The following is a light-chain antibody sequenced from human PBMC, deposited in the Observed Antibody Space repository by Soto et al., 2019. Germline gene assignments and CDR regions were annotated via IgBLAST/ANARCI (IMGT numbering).Light chain of an antibody. CDR1: SSDVGGYNY. Sequence: QSALTQPAYVSGSPGQSITISCTGTSSDVGGYNYVSWYQQHPGKAPKLMIYDVSNRPSGVSNRFSGSKSGNTASLTISGLQTEDEADYYCSSYTSSTTSFGGGTKVTVL. V-gene: IGLV2-14*03. J-gene: IGLJ2*01. CDR2: DVS. CDR3: SSYTSSTTS.